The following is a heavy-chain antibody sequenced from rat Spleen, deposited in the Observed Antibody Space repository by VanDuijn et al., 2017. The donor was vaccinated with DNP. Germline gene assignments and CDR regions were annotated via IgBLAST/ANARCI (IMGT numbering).Heavy chain of an antibody. CDR3: ARHIRNYGGWSDYFDY. Sequence: EVQLVESGGDLVQPGRSLKVSCGASGFNFSDHNMAWVRQAPKKGLEWVATISNTGDNTYYSDSVKGRFSLSRDNAKSTLYLQMDSLRSEDTATYYCARHIRNYGGWSDYFDYWGQGVMVTVSS. CDR1: GFNFSDHN. D-gene: IGHD1-11*01. J-gene: IGHJ2*01. V-gene: IGHV5S10*01. CDR2: ISNTGDNT.